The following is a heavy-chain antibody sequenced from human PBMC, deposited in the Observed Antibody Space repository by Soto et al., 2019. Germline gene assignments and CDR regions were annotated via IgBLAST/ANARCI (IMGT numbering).Heavy chain of an antibody. CDR3: ARDRPNYYYYYMDV. Sequence: SETLSLTCTVSGGSISSYYWSWIRQPPGKGLEWIGYIYYSGSTNYNPSLKSRVTISVDTSKNQFSLKLSSVTAADTAVYYCARDRPNYYYYYMDVWGKGTTVTVSS. CDR2: IYYSGST. V-gene: IGHV4-59*01. CDR1: GGSISSYY. J-gene: IGHJ6*03.